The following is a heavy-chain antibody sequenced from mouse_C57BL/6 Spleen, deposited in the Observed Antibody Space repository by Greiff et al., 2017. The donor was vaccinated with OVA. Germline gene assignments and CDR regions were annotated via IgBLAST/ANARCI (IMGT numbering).Heavy chain of an antibody. CDR2: ISSGSSTI. J-gene: IGHJ4*01. CDR1: GFTFSDYG. Sequence: EVMLVESGGGLVKPGGSLKLSCAASGFTFSDYGMHWVRQAPEKGLEWVAYISSGSSTIYYADTVKGRFTISRDNAKNTLFLQMTSLRSEDTAMYYCARGYYGSSRYYYAMDYWGQGTSVTVSS. CDR3: ARGYYGSSRYYYAMDY. D-gene: IGHD1-1*01. V-gene: IGHV5-17*01.